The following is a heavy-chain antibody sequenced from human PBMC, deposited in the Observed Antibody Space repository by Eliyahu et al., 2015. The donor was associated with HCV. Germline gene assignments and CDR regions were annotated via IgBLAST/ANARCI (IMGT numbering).Heavy chain of an antibody. D-gene: IGHD2-8*01. Sequence: VKGRFTISRDNSKNTIYLQMNSLRVDDTAIYYCARAAGAWSYFDYWGQGTLVTVSS. CDR3: ARAAGAWSYFDY. J-gene: IGHJ4*02. V-gene: IGHV3-23*01.